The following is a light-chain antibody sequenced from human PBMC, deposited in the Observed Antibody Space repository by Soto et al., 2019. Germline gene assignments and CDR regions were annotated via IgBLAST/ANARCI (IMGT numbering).Light chain of an antibody. J-gene: IGKJ3*01. V-gene: IGKV3-20*01. CDR1: QSVSSTY. CDR2: GAS. CDR3: QQFCTIPFP. Sequence: EIVLTQSPGTLSLSPGERATLSCRASQSVSSTYLGWYQQKPGQAPRLLISGASNSATGIPDRVSGSGSGTDFTLTISRLAAEDFAVYYCQQFCTIPFPFGHGTKVDV.